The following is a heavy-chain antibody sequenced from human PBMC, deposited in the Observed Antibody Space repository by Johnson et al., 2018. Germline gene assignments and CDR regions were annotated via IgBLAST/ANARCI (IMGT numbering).Heavy chain of an antibody. V-gene: IGHV4-59*01. CDR3: GTGGYYDILAGSYVYTFDI. CDR1: GGSIRGYY. D-gene: IGHD3-9*01. Sequence: QVQLQESGPGLVKXSETLSLXCRVSGGSIRGYYWSWIRQPQGKGLEWLGYIYYNGSTDCNHSLKSRLTISVEMSENQFSLKLRSLTDADTAVYFCGTGGYYDILAGSYVYTFDIWGQVTMVTVSS. CDR2: IYYNGST. J-gene: IGHJ3*02.